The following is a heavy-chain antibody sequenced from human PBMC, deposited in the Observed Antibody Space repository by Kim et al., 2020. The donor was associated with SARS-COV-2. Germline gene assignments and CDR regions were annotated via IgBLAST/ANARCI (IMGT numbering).Heavy chain of an antibody. V-gene: IGHV3-9*01. CDR2: ISWNSGSI. D-gene: IGHD4-17*01. J-gene: IGHJ4*02. CDR1: GFTFDDYA. CDR3: AKATLSTVTTEYYFDY. Sequence: GGSLRLSCAASGFTFDDYAMHWVRQAPGKGLEWVSGISWNSGSIGYADSVKGRFTISRDNAKNSLYLQMNSLRAEDTALYYCAKATLSTVTTEYYFDYWGQGTLVTVSS.